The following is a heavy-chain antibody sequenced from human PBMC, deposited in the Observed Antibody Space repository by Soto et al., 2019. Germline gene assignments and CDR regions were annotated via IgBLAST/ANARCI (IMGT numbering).Heavy chain of an antibody. CDR2: MNPNSGNT. Sequence: ASVKVSCKASGYTFTSYDINWVRQATGQGLEWMGWMNPNSGNTGYAQKFQGRVTMTRNTSISTAYMELSSLRSEDTAVYYCASLVVPAAMGYYYYYMDVWGKGTTVTVSS. D-gene: IGHD2-2*01. CDR1: GYTFTSYD. V-gene: IGHV1-8*01. CDR3: ASLVVPAAMGYYYYYMDV. J-gene: IGHJ6*03.